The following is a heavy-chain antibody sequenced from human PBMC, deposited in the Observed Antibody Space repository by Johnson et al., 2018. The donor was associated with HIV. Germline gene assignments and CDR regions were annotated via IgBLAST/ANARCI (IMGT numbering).Heavy chain of an antibody. V-gene: IGHV3-53*01. Sequence: VQLVESGGGLIQPGGSLRLSCASSAFTVSSNYMSWVRQAPGKGLEWVSVIYSGGSTYYADSVKGRFTISRDNSKNTLYLQMNSLRAEDTAVYYCARGGAGGNSEGAFDIWGQGTMVTVSS. CDR2: IYSGGST. CDR3: ARGGAGGNSEGAFDI. CDR1: AFTVSSNY. D-gene: IGHD4-23*01. J-gene: IGHJ3*02.